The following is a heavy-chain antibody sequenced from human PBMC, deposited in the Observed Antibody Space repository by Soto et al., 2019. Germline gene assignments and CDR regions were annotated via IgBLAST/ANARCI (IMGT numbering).Heavy chain of an antibody. J-gene: IGHJ4*02. CDR3: AGGRYGDY. V-gene: IGHV1-18*01. D-gene: IGHD1-1*01. CDR1: GYAFTTYG. Sequence: QVHVVQSGAEVKKPGASVKVSCKGSGYAFTTYGITWVRQAPGQGLEWMGWISAHNGNTNYAQKLQGRVTVTRDTSTRTAYMELRSLRSDGTAVYYCAGGRYGDYWGQRALVTVSS. CDR2: ISAHNGNT.